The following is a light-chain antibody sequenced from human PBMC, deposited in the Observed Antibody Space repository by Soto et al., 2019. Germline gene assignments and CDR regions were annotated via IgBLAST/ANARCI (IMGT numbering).Light chain of an antibody. CDR3: QTWDTGIQV. V-gene: IGLV4-69*01. Sequence: QAVLTQSPSASASLGASVKLTCTLNSGHANYAIAWHQQQPEKGPRYLMKLNSDGSYSKGDGIPDRFSGSSSGAERYLTISSLQSDDEADYYCQTWDTGIQVFGGGTQLTVL. CDR1: SGHANYA. J-gene: IGLJ3*02. CDR2: LNSDGSY.